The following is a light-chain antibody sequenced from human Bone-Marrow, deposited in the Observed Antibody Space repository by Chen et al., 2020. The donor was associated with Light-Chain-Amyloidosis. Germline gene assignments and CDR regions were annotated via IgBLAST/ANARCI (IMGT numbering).Light chain of an antibody. CDR1: SGSIATNY. CDR2: EDD. J-gene: IGLJ3*02. CDR3: QSYQGSSQGV. Sequence: LLTPPHSVSEPPGKTIIISCTRSSGSIATNYVQWYQQRPGSSPTTVIYEDDQRPSGVPDRFSGSIDRSSNSASLTISGLKTEDEADYYCQSYQGSSQGVFGGGTKLTVL. V-gene: IGLV6-57*01.